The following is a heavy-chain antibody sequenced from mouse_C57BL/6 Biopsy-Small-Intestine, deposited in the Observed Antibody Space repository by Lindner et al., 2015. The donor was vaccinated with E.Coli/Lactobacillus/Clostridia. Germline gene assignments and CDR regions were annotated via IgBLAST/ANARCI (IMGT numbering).Heavy chain of an antibody. Sequence: SVKVSCKASGGTFSSYGISWVRQAPGHGLEWMGGIIPMFDIANYAQKFQGRVTITADESTSTAYMELSSLRYEDTAVYYCARVTIPYGMDVWGQGTTVTVSS. D-gene: IGHD2-1*01. CDR2: IIPMFDIA. CDR1: GGTFSSYG. J-gene: IGHJ1*01. V-gene: IGHV1-81*01. CDR3: ARVTIPYGMDV.